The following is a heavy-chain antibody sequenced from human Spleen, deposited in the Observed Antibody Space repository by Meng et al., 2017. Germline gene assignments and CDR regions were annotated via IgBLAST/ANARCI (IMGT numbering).Heavy chain of an antibody. V-gene: IGHV4-34*01. CDR2: INQSGGT. Sequence: EPGPGTGTHSATLTSLSAGFGGAFSGYCGSWIRQPPGKELEWIGEINQSGGTNYNPSLESRATISVDTSQNNLSLKLSSVTAADSAVYYCARGPTTMAHDFDYWGQGTLVTVSS. D-gene: IGHD4-11*01. CDR3: ARGPTTMAHDFDY. CDR1: GGAFSGYC. J-gene: IGHJ4*02.